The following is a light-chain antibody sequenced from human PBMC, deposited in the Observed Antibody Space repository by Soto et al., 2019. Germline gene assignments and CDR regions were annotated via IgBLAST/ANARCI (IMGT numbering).Light chain of an antibody. CDR2: EGS. J-gene: IGLJ2*01. Sequence: QSALTQPASVSGSPGQSITISCTGTSSDVGSYNLVSWYQQHPGKAPKLMIYEGSKRPSGVSNRLSGSKSGNTASLTISGLQAEDEADYYRCSYAGSSTLVFGGGTQLTVL. V-gene: IGLV2-23*01. CDR3: CSYAGSSTLV. CDR1: SSDVGSYNL.